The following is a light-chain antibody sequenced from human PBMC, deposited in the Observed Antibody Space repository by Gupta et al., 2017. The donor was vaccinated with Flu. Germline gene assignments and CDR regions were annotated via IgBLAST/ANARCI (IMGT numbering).Light chain of an antibody. CDR1: QDINNY. CDR3: HQYKSSPHT. V-gene: IGKV1-16*02. Sequence: DIQMTQSPSSLSASVGDRVIITCRASQDINNYLAWFQQKPGEAPKSLIYAASRLQSGVPSKFRGSGSGTDFTLTIISLQPEDSATYYCHQYKSSPHTFGQGTKLEMK. CDR2: AAS. J-gene: IGKJ2*01.